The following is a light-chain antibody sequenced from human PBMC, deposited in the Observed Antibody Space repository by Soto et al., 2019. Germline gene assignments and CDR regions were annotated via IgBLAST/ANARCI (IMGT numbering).Light chain of an antibody. CDR2: KAS. J-gene: IGKJ1*01. Sequence: DIQLTQSPSTLSASVGDRVTITCRASRSIINWLALYQQKSGKGPKLLIYKASNLQTGVPSRFSGSGYGTEFNLSIISLQPHDVATYYCQQYSAHWTFGQGTTVEI. CDR1: RSIINW. CDR3: QQYSAHWT. V-gene: IGKV1-5*03.